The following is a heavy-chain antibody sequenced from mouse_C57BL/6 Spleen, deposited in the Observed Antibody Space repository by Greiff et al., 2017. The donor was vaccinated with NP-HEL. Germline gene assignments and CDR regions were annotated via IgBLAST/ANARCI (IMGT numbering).Heavy chain of an antibody. CDR1: GFNIKDYY. CDR3: ARDYGSSYMNYFDY. CDR2: IDPEDGET. D-gene: IGHD1-1*01. Sequence: EVQLQQSGAELVKPGASVKLSCTASGFNIKDYYMHWVKQRTEQGLEWIGRIDPEDGETKYAPKFQGKATITADPPSNTAYLQLSNLTSEDTAVYYGARDYGSSYMNYFDYWGQGTTLTVSS. J-gene: IGHJ2*01. V-gene: IGHV14-2*01.